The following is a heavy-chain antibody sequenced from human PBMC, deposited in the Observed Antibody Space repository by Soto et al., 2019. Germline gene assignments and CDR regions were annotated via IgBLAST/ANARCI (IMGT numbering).Heavy chain of an antibody. J-gene: IGHJ5*02. D-gene: IGHD2-21*01. CDR2: ISHTGSNQ. CDR1: GIPFSSFG. CDR3: AKDFVTSPLP. Sequence: QVHLVESGGGVVQPGRSLRLSCAAAGIPFSSFGMHWVRQGPGEGLEWVAGISHTGSNQYYSDSVKGRFTISKDNSKNTLYLQMDSLRPEDTAVYYCAKDFVTSPLPWGQGTLVTVSS. V-gene: IGHV3-30*18.